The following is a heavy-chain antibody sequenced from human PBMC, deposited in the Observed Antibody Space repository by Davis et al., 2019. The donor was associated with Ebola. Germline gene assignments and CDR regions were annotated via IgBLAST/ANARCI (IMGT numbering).Heavy chain of an antibody. J-gene: IGHJ6*02. V-gene: IGHV1-8*01. CDR2: MNPNSANT. Sequence: ASVKVSCKASGYTFTNYDVHWVRQGTGQGLEWIGWMNPNSANTGYAQKSQGRVTITADESTSTAYMELSSLRSEDTAVYYCARARRVAARDMDVWGQGTTVTVSS. D-gene: IGHD6-6*01. CDR3: ARARRVAARDMDV. CDR1: GYTFTNYD.